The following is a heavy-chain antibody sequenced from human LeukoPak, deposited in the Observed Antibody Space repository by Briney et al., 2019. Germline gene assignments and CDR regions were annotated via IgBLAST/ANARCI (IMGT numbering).Heavy chain of an antibody. CDR3: ARFGVSYG. D-gene: IGHD3-10*01. Sequence: PSETLSLTCAVYGGSFSGYCWSWIRQPPGKGLEWIGEINHSGSTNYNPSLKSRVTISVDTSKNQFSLKLSSVTAADTAVYYCARFGVSYGWGQGTLVTVSS. V-gene: IGHV4-34*01. CDR1: GGSFSGYC. CDR2: INHSGST. J-gene: IGHJ4*02.